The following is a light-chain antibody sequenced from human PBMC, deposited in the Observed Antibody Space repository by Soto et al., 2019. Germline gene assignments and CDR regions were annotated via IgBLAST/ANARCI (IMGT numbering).Light chain of an antibody. CDR1: QGIDSS. CDR3: QHLNGYPIT. Sequence: ILLTQSPSSLSASVGDRVTITCRASQGIDSSFAWYQQKPGKAPKLLIYAASSLQSGVPSRFSGSGSGTDFTLTISSLQPEDFATYYCQHLNGYPITFGQGTRLEIK. V-gene: IGKV1-9*01. J-gene: IGKJ5*01. CDR2: AAS.